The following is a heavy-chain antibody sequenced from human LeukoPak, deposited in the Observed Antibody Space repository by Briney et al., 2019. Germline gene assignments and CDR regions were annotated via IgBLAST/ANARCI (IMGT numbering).Heavy chain of an antibody. D-gene: IGHD2-21*01. CDR2: ISSSSSYI. Sequence: PGASLRLSCAASGFTFSSYSMNWVRQTPGKGLEWDSSISSSSSYIYYADSVKGRFTISRDNAKNSLYLQMNSLRAEDTAVYYCARAISLRYFDYWGQGTLVTVSS. CDR1: GFTFSSYS. J-gene: IGHJ4*02. V-gene: IGHV3-21*01. CDR3: ARAISLRYFDY.